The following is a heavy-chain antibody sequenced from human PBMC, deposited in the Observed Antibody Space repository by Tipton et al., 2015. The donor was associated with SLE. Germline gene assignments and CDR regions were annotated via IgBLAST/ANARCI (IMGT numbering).Heavy chain of an antibody. CDR1: GGSISSSSSYY. Sequence: TLSLTCAVYGGSISSSSSYYWAWIRQPPGKGVEWIGEINHRGSTNYNPSLKRRVTISVDTSKNQFSLIQTSVTAAVTAVYYCARCAYSGNNCWYYFDYWGQGALGTVSS. J-gene: IGHJ4*02. V-gene: IGHV4-34*01. D-gene: IGHD5-12*01. CDR3: ARCAYSGNNCWYYFDY. CDR2: INHRGST.